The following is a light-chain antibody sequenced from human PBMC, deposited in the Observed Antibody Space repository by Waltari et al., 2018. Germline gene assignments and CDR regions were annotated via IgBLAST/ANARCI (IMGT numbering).Light chain of an antibody. J-gene: IGKJ2*01. V-gene: IGKV3-15*01. CDR1: KSVGNN. CDR3: QQYNEWPYT. Sequence: DTIMTPSPATLSVSPGETATLSCRASKSVGNNIAWFQQTPGQPPRLLIYVTSSRSTNIPGRFSGAGSGTDFTLTISGLQSEDFAVYYCQQYNEWPYTFGQGT. CDR2: VTS.